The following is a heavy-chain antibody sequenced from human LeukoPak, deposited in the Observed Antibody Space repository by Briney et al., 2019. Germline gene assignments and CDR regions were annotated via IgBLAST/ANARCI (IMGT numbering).Heavy chain of an antibody. CDR2: IFGNGVKT. V-gene: IGHV3-23*01. CDR3: ARVGDWSNYFGMDA. CDR1: GFTSSGHS. Sequence: GGSLRLSCAASGFTSSGHSMTWVRQTPGKGLEWVSVIFGNGVKTYYADSLKGRFTISRDNTKSTLYLQMNSLRADDTDVYYCARVGDWSNYFGMDAWGQGTTVSVSS. J-gene: IGHJ6*02. D-gene: IGHD3-16*01.